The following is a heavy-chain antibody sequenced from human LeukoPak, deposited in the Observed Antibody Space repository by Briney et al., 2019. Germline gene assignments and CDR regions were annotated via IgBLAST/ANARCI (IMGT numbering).Heavy chain of an antibody. CDR2: IRSKRDGGTI. J-gene: IGHJ4*02. CDR1: GFXFANAY. V-gene: IGHV3-15*01. CDR3: STGSYY. Sequence: GGSLRLSCAASGFXFANAYMTWVRQAPGKGLEWVGHIRSKRDGGTIDYAAPVKGRFTIASDDSKNTLFLNMNSLRSEDTAVYFCSTGSYYWGQGTLVTVSS.